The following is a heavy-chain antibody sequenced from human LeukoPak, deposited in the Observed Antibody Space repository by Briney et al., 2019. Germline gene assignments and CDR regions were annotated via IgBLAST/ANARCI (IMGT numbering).Heavy chain of an antibody. J-gene: IGHJ6*04. CDR1: GFTISSNY. D-gene: IGHD5-18*01. Sequence: GGCLSLSCAASGFTISSNYMSWVRQAPGKGLEWVSVIYSGGSTYYADSVKGRFTISRDNSKNTLYLQMNSLRAEDTAVYYCARSDFGALLVDTAMDKYYYGMDVWGKGTTVTVSS. CDR2: IYSGGST. V-gene: IGHV3-53*01. CDR3: ARSDFGALLVDTAMDKYYYGMDV.